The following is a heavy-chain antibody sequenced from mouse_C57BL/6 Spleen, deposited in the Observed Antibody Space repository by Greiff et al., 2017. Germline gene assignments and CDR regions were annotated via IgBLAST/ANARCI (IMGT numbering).Heavy chain of an antibody. CDR3: ARGAYYYGSSLAWFAY. CDR2: IDPSDSYT. V-gene: IGHV1-50*01. J-gene: IGHJ3*01. D-gene: IGHD1-1*01. CDR1: GYTFTSYW. Sequence: QVQLQQPGAELVKPGASVKLSCKASGYTFTSYWMQWVKQRPGQGLEWIGEIDPSDSYTNYNQKFKGKATLTVDTSSSTAYMQLSSLTSEDSAVYYCARGAYYYGSSLAWFAYWGQGTLVTVSA.